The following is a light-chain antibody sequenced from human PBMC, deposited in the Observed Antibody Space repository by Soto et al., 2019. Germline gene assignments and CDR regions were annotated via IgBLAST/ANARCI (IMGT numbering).Light chain of an antibody. V-gene: IGLV2-8*01. Sequence: QSALTQPPSASGSPGQSVAISCTGTTSDVGGYNYVSWYQQHPGKAPKLIIYDVSKRPSGVPDRFSGSKSGNTAFLTVSGLQGEDEADYYCSSYVASNTLAFGGGTKVTVL. CDR1: TSDVGGYNY. CDR2: DVS. J-gene: IGLJ2*01. CDR3: SSYVASNTLA.